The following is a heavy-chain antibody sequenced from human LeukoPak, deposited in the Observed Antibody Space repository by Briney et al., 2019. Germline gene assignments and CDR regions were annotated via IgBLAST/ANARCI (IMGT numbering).Heavy chain of an antibody. Sequence: GGSLRLSCAASGFAFSGYWIYWVRQAPGKGLVWVSRINSDGSDTTHADSVKGRFTISRDNAENTLYLQMNSLRAEDTAVYYCARGGACNYEPLDYWGQGTLVTVSS. CDR1: GFAFSGYW. V-gene: IGHV3-74*01. J-gene: IGHJ4*02. CDR2: INSDGSDT. CDR3: ARGGACNYEPLDY. D-gene: IGHD3-22*01.